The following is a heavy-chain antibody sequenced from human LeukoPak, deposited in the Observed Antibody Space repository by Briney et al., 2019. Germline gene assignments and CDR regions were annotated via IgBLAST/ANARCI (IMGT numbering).Heavy chain of an antibody. Sequence: SETLSLTCTVSGGSISRGDYYWSWIRQPPGKGLEWIGYIYYSGSTYYNPSLKSRVTLSVDTSKNQFSLKLSSVTAADTAVYYCARDRGFWSGYPYFDYWGQGTLVTVSS. V-gene: IGHV4-30-4*01. CDR1: GGSISRGDYY. J-gene: IGHJ4*02. D-gene: IGHD3-3*01. CDR3: ARDRGFWSGYPYFDY. CDR2: IYYSGST.